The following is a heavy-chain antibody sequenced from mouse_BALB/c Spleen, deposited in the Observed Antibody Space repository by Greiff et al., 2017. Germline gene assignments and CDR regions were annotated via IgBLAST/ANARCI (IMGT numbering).Heavy chain of an antibody. CDR1: GDSITSGY. V-gene: IGHV3-8*02. D-gene: IGHD2-2*01. Sequence: VQLQQSGPSLVKPSQTLSLTCSVTGDSITSGYWNWIRKFPGNKLEYMGYISYSGSTYYNPSLKSRISITRDTSKNQYYLQLNSVTTEDTATYYCARRGYYGYDGDYAMDYWGQGTSVTVSS. CDR2: ISYSGST. J-gene: IGHJ4*01. CDR3: ARRGYYGYDGDYAMDY.